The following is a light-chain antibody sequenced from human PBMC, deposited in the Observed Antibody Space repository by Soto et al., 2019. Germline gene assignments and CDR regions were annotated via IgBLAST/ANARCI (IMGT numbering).Light chain of an antibody. CDR2: GAS. J-gene: IGKJ1*01. V-gene: IGKV3-20*01. CDR3: QQYGSSGT. Sequence: ENVLSQSPSALSLSPGERVTLSCRASQTVSSTYLAWYQQKPGQAPRLLIYGASTRATGIPARFSGSGSGTDFTLTISRLEPEDFAVYYCQQYGSSGTFGQGTKVDI. CDR1: QTVSSTY.